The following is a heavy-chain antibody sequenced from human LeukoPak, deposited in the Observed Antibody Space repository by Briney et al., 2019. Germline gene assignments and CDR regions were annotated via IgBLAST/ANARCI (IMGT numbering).Heavy chain of an antibody. D-gene: IGHD3-16*01. CDR3: ANGGVVSGYFDP. CDR1: GFTFRNSD. J-gene: IGHJ5*02. CDR2: IDPSGSRI. Sequence: GGSLRLSCGASGFTFRNSDMMWVRQAPGKGLEWVSGIDPSGSRIFYADSVKGRFTISRYNSDNTVYLQMNSLRAEETAVYYCANGGVVSGYFDPWGQGSLVTVSS. V-gene: IGHV3-23*01.